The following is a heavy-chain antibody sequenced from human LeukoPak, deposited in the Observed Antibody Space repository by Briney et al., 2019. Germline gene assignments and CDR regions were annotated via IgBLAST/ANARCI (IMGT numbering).Heavy chain of an antibody. CDR1: GGTFSSYA. CDR3: ARDPSMVRGENTPYFDY. CDR2: IIPIFGTA. D-gene: IGHD3-10*01. J-gene: IGHJ4*02. Sequence: SVKVSCKASGGTFSSYAISWVRQAPGQGLEWMGGIIPIFGTANYAQKFQGRVTITADKSTSTAYMELSSLRSEDTAVYYCARDPSMVRGENTPYFDYWGQGTLVTVSS. V-gene: IGHV1-69*06.